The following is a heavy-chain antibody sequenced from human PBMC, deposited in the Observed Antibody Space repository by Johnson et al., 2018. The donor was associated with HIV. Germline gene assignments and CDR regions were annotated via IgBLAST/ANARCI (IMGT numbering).Heavy chain of an antibody. Sequence: VQLVESGGGLVQPGGSLRLSCAASGFTFGSYWMNWVRQAPGKGLEWVADIKEDGSEKCYVASVKGRFTISRDNAKDSLYLQMNSLRAEDTAVYYCAGGWVYNSMIEALDIWGQGTMVTVSS. V-gene: IGHV3-7*01. J-gene: IGHJ3*02. CDR2: IKEDGSEK. CDR3: AGGWVYNSMIEALDI. D-gene: IGHD2/OR15-2a*01. CDR1: GFTFGSYW.